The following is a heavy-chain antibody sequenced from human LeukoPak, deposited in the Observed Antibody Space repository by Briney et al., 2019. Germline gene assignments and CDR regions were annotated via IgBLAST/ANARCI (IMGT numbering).Heavy chain of an antibody. D-gene: IGHD1-26*01. V-gene: IGHV1-45*02. CDR3: ASDSGSSTGGYYYGIDV. Sequence: WASVTVSCTASGYTITYRYLHWVRQAPGQALEWMGWITPFNGNTKYAQKFQDRVTITRDRSMSTAYMELSSLRSEDTAMYFCASDSGSSTGGYYYGIDVWGQGTTVTVSS. CDR1: GYTITYRY. CDR2: ITPFNGNT. J-gene: IGHJ6*02.